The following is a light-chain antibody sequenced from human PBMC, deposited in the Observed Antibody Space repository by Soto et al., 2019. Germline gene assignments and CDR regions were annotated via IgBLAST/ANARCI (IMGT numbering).Light chain of an antibody. Sequence: DIVMTQSPGSLAVSLGERATINCRSSQSVLYSSNSKDSIAWYQQKPGQPPRLLIYWASTRESGVPDRFSGSVSGTDFTLTISSLQAEDVAVYYCQQYYDLLTFGGGTKVEIK. V-gene: IGKV4-1*01. CDR1: QSVLYSSNSKDS. J-gene: IGKJ4*01. CDR2: WAS. CDR3: QQYYDLLT.